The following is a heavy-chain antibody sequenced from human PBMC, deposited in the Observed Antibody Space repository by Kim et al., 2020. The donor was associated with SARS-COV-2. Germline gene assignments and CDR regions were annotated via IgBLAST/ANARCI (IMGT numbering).Heavy chain of an antibody. J-gene: IGHJ4*02. D-gene: IGHD3-9*01. V-gene: IGHV4-4*02. CDR3: ARETDDWLLRA. Sequence: NNNPSRTRRVTISVDKSKNQFSLKLSSVTAADTAVYYCARETDDWLLRAWGQGTLVTVSS.